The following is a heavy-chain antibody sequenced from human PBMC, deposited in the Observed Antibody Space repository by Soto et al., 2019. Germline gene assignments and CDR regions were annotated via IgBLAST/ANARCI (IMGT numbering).Heavy chain of an antibody. CDR2: ISVHTGDT. D-gene: IGHD6-13*01. CDR3: ARERAESSSSFSYYFDS. J-gene: IGHJ4*02. V-gene: IGHV1-18*01. Sequence: GASVKVSCKASGYTFATYGITWVRQAPGQGLEWVAWISVHTGDTKYAQKLQGRVTLTTDTFTTTAYMELRGLTSDDTAIYYCARERAESSSSFSYYFDSWGQGPLVTVYS. CDR1: GYTFATYG.